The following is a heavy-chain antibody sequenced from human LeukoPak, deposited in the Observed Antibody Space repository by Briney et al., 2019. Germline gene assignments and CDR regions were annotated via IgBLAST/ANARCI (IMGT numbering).Heavy chain of an antibody. J-gene: IGHJ4*02. CDR3: AREMRVVIAAYYFDY. V-gene: IGHV6-1*01. CDR1: GDSVSSNSAA. Sequence: SQTLSLTCAVSGDSVSSNSAAWNWIRQSPSRGLEWLGRTYFRSKWYTDYAVSVKSRITINPDTSKNQFSLQLNSVTPEDTVVYYCAREMRVVIAAYYFDYWGQGTLVTVSS. D-gene: IGHD2-21*01. CDR2: TYFRSKWYT.